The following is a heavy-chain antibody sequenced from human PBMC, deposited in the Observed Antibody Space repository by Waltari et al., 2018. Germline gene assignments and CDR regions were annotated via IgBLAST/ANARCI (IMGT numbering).Heavy chain of an antibody. V-gene: IGHV4-31*03. D-gene: IGHD2-2*01. Sequence: QVQLQESGPGLVKPAPPLSLTCTFSGGSISSGGYYSSWIRQHPGKGLEWIGYIYYSGSTYYNPSLKSRVTISVDTSKNQFSLKLSSVTAADTAVYYCAREAVYCSSTSCYGSGWFDPWGQGTLVTVSS. J-gene: IGHJ5*02. CDR3: AREAVYCSSTSCYGSGWFDP. CDR1: GGSISSGGYY. CDR2: IYYSGST.